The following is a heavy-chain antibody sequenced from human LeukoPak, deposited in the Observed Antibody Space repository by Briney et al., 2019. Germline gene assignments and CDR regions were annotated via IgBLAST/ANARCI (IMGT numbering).Heavy chain of an antibody. J-gene: IGHJ3*02. CDR1: GGSFSGYY. Sequence: SETLSLTCAVYGGSFSGYYWSWIRQPPGKGLEWIGEINHSGSTNYNPSLKSRVTISVDTSKNQFSLKLSSVTAADTAVYYCGLSRCSSTSCYRLGAFDIWGQGTMVTVSS. V-gene: IGHV4-34*01. CDR3: GLSRCSSTSCYRLGAFDI. D-gene: IGHD2-2*02. CDR2: INHSGST.